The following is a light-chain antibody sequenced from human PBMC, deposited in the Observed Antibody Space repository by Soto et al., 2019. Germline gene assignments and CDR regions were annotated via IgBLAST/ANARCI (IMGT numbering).Light chain of an antibody. Sequence: QSVLTQPASVSGSPGQSITISCAGTSRDVGGYNYVSWYQQYPGKAPKGIISEVTNRPSGVPNRFSGSKSGNTASLTISGLQAEDEADYYCRSYTSVSTWLFGGGTTLTVL. CDR3: RSYTSVSTWL. CDR2: EVT. J-gene: IGLJ2*01. CDR1: SRDVGGYNY. V-gene: IGLV2-14*01.